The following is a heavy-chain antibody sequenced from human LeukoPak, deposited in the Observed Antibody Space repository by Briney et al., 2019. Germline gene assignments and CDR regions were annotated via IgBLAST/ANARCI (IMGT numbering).Heavy chain of an antibody. J-gene: IGHJ4*02. CDR3: ARVSTLNRYFDY. CDR1: GGSISSGGYS. CDR2: IYHSGST. D-gene: IGHD1-14*01. Sequence: SETLSLTCAVSGGSISSGGYSWSWIRQPPGKGLKWIGYIYHSGSTYYNPSLKSRVTISVDRSKNQFSLKLSSVTAADTAVYYCARVSTLNRYFDYWGQGTLVTVSS. V-gene: IGHV4-30-2*01.